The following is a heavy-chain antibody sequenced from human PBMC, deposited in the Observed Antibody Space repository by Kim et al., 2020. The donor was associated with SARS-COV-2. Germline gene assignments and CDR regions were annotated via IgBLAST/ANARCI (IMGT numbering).Heavy chain of an antibody. Sequence: GGSLRLSCTASGFTFGDYAMSWFRQAPGKGLEWVGFIRSKAYGGTTEYAASVKGRFTISRDDSKSIAYLQMNSLKTEDTAVYYCTRNTPITNRYFDWFRYYFDYWGQGTLVTVSS. D-gene: IGHD3-9*01. V-gene: IGHV3-49*03. J-gene: IGHJ4*02. CDR1: GFTFGDYA. CDR2: IRSKAYGGTT. CDR3: TRNTPITNRYFDWFRYYFDY.